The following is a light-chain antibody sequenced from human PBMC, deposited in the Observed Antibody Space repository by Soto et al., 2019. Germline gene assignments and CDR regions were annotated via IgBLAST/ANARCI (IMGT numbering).Light chain of an antibody. CDR2: EVT. Sequence: QSVLTQPASVSGSPGQSITISCTGTSGDIGSYNRVSWYQQHPRKAPKMIIYEVTDRPSGVSNRFSGSKSGNRASLTISGLQAEDEAEYYRSSYTNINTMARGFGTGTKVTDL. J-gene: IGLJ1*01. CDR3: SSYTNINTMARG. V-gene: IGLV2-14*01. CDR1: SGDIGSYNR.